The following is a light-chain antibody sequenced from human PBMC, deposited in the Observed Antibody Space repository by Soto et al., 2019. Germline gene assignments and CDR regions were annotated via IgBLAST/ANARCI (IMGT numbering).Light chain of an antibody. CDR1: QSVSRN. V-gene: IGKV3-15*01. CDR2: GAS. CDR3: QHHDNWHREWT. J-gene: IGKJ1*01. Sequence: XILMTQSPSTLSVSPGERSTLSCRAIQSVSRNLAWYQQKPGQAPSLLIYGASTRATCIPARLSGSGSGTDSTLTISSLQSEDFAVYYCQHHDNWHREWTFGQVTKVDIK.